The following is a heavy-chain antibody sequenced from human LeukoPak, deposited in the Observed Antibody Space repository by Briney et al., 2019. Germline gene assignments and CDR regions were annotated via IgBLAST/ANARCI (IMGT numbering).Heavy chain of an antibody. CDR3: ARVDDTTNYYDSSGYSVY. J-gene: IGHJ4*02. Sequence: ASVKVSCKASGYTFTSYDINWVRQATGQGLEWMGWISAYNGNTNYAQKLQGRVTMTTDTSTSTAYMELRSLRSDDTAVYYCARVDDTTNYYDSSGYSVYWGQGTLVTVSS. CDR2: ISAYNGNT. V-gene: IGHV1-18*01. D-gene: IGHD3-22*01. CDR1: GYTFTSYD.